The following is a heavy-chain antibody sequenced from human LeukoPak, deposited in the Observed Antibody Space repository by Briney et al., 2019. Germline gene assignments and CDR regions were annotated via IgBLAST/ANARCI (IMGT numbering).Heavy chain of an antibody. J-gene: IGHJ4*02. CDR3: ARRMRGYYFDY. D-gene: IGHD2-8*01. V-gene: IGHV4-4*09. CDR2: IYTSGST. CDR1: GGSISSYY. Sequence: SETLSLTCTVSGGSISSYYWSWIRQPPGKGLEWIGYIYTSGSTNYNPSLKSRVTISVDTSKNQFSLKLSSVTAADTAVYYCARRMRGYYFDYWGQGTLVTVPS.